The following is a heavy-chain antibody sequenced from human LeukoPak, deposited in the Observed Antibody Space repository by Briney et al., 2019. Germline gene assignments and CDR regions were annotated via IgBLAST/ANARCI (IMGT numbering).Heavy chain of an antibody. V-gene: IGHV3-7*01. CDR2: INQDGGKK. D-gene: IGHD1-26*01. J-gene: IGHJ4*02. CDR1: GFTFSSYW. Sequence: GGSLRLSCAASGFTFSSYWMSWVRQAPGKGLEWVANINQDGGKKYYVDSVRGRFAISRDNAENSVYLQMNSLRAEDTALYYCARGGAPDNWGQGTLVTVSS. CDR3: ARGGAPDN.